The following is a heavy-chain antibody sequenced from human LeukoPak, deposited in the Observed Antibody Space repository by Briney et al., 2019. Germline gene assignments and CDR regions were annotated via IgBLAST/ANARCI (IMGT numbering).Heavy chain of an antibody. V-gene: IGHV1-69*05. CDR3: ARQSGSYYSAFDI. Sequence: SVKVSCKASGGTFSSYAISWVRQAPGQGLEWMGGIIPIFGTANYAQKFQGRVTITTDESTSTAYMELSSLRSEDTAVYYCARQSGSYYSAFDIWGQGTMVTVSS. D-gene: IGHD1-26*01. CDR2: IIPIFGTA. CDR1: GGTFSSYA. J-gene: IGHJ3*02.